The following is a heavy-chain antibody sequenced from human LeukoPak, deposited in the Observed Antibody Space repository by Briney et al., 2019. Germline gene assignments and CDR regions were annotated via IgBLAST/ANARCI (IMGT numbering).Heavy chain of an antibody. CDR3: ARARQYYYDSSGYYYFFDY. CDR1: GFTFSSYS. D-gene: IGHD3-22*01. Sequence: PGGSLRLSCAASGFTFSSYSMNWVRQAPGMGLEWVSSISSSSSYIYYADSVKGRFTISRDNAKNSLYLQMNSLRAEDTAVYYCARARQYYYDSSGYYYFFDYWGQGTLVTVSS. V-gene: IGHV3-21*01. J-gene: IGHJ4*02. CDR2: ISSSSSYI.